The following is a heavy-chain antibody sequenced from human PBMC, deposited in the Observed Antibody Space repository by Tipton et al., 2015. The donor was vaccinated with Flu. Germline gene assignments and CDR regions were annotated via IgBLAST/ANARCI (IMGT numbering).Heavy chain of an antibody. D-gene: IGHD3-16*01. J-gene: IGHJ5*02. CDR3: ARGSFGISPGDWLDP. CDR2: IWCDGSNK. CDR1: GFTFSRHH. V-gene: IGHV3-33*01. Sequence: SLRLSCIASGFTFSRHHMHWVRQAPGKGLEWVALIWCDGSNKYFANSVKGRFTISRDNSKDTLYLQMNNLRAEDTGVYYCARGSFGISPGDWLDPWGQGTLVTVSS.